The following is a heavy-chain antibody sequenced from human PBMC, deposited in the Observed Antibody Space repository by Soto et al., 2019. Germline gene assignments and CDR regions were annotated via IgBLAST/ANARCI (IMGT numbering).Heavy chain of an antibody. Sequence: QVQLVQSGAEVKKPGASVKVSRKASGYTFTSYDINWVRQATGQGLGWMGWMNPNSGNTGYAQKFQGRVTITTNTSISTAYMELSSLRSEDTDVYYCARTLYGDNVDYWGQGTLVSVSA. J-gene: IGHJ4*02. D-gene: IGHD4-17*01. V-gene: IGHV1-8*01. CDR3: ARTLYGDNVDY. CDR1: GYTFTSYD. CDR2: MNPNSGNT.